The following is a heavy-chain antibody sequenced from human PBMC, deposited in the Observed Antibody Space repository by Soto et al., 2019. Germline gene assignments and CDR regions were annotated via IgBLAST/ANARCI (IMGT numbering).Heavy chain of an antibody. D-gene: IGHD6-6*01. CDR1: GGPFSGYY. V-gene: IGHV4-34*01. CDR3: ASECAKYRSSNNWFDP. J-gene: IGHJ5*02. Sequence: SETLSLTCAVYGGPFSGYYWSWIRQPPGKGLEWIGEINHSGSTNYNPSLKSRVTISVDTSKNQFSLKLSSVTAADTAVYYCASECAKYRSSNNWFDPWGQGTLVTVSS. CDR2: INHSGST.